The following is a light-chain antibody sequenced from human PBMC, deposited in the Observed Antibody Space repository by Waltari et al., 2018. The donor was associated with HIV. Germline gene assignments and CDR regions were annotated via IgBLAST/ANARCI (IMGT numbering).Light chain of an antibody. V-gene: IGLV1-51*01. CDR3: GAWDTRLTVEV. CDR2: DNI. Sequence: QSVVTQPPSVSAAPGQKVTISCSGISPNIRGSHVSSYQHLPGTAPKLLIYDNIERPSGIPDRFSGSKSGTSATLGITGLQTGDEADYYCGAWDTRLTVEVFGGGTRLTVL. CDR1: SPNIRGSH. J-gene: IGLJ2*01.